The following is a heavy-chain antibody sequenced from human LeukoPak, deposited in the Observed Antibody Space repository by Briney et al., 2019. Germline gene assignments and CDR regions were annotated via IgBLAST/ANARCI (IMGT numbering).Heavy chain of an antibody. V-gene: IGHV1-2*06. J-gene: IGHJ4*02. CDR3: GTAMVRGPVTH. CDR2: INPNSGGT. CDR1: GYTFTGYY. Sequence: ASVKVSCKAAGYTFTGYYMHWVRQAPGQGLEWMGRINPNSGGTNYAQKFQGRVTMTRDTSISTAYMELSRLRSDDTAVYYCGTAMVRGPVTHWGQGTLVTVSS. D-gene: IGHD3-10*01.